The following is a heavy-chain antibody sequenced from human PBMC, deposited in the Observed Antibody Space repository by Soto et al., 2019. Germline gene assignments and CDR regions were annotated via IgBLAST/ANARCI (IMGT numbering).Heavy chain of an antibody. V-gene: IGHV3-30*18. Sequence: QVQLVESGGGVVQPGRSLRLSCAASGFTFSSYGMHWVRQAPGKGLEWVAVISYDGSNKYYADSVKGRFTISRDNSKNTLYLQMNSLRAEDTAVYYCAKEGHDAFDIWGQGTMVTVS. CDR1: GFTFSSYG. CDR2: ISYDGSNK. J-gene: IGHJ3*02. CDR3: AKEGHDAFDI.